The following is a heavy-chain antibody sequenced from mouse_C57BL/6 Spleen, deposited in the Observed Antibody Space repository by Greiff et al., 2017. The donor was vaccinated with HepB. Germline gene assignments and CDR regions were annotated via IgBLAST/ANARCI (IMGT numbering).Heavy chain of an antibody. V-gene: IGHV5-16*01. CDR2: INYDGSST. Sequence: DVQLVESEGGLVQPGSSMKLSCTASGFTFSDYYMAWVRQVPEKGLEWVANINYDGSSTYYLDSLKSRFIISRDNAKNILYLQMSSLKSEDTATYYCAREGYYGRDYAMDYWGQGTSVTVSS. CDR1: GFTFSDYY. D-gene: IGHD1-1*01. CDR3: AREGYYGRDYAMDY. J-gene: IGHJ4*01.